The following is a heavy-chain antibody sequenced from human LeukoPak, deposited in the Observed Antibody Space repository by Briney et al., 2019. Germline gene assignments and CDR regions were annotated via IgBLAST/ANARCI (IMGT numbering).Heavy chain of an antibody. CDR2: IYYSGSS. Sequence: KPSETLSFTCTISGGSISSSGYYWGWNRQPPGKGMERIASIYYSGSSYYNPSLKRRVTISVDTSKNQLSLKLSSLTAADTAVYYCARHEYSGSYYGLSWFDPWGQGTLVTVSS. CDR3: ARHEYSGSYYGLSWFDP. V-gene: IGHV4-39*01. J-gene: IGHJ5*02. CDR1: GGSISSSGYY. D-gene: IGHD1-26*01.